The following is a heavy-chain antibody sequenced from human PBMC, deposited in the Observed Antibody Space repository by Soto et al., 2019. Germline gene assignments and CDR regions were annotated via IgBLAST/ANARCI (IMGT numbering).Heavy chain of an antibody. D-gene: IGHD2-21*02. Sequence: SETLCLTWSVAGGSSSSGGDYWRWIRQAQGKGLEWIGYVYYTGSTYYNPSLMSRLTISVDTSKNQFSLKLTSVTAAETAVYYCVRTARQGAVAPHWFDRWGQGTQVTV. J-gene: IGHJ5*02. CDR1: GGSSSSGGDY. V-gene: IGHV4-30-4*01. CDR2: VYYTGST. CDR3: VRTARQGAVAPHWFDR.